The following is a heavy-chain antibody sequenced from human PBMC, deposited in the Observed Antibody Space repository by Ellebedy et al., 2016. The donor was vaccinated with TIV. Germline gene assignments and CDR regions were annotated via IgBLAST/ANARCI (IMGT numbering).Heavy chain of an antibody. CDR1: GFTFSSYG. D-gene: IGHD4-17*01. CDR3: ARGTTSKGISCFDY. V-gene: IGHV3-23*01. Sequence: PGGSLRLSCAASGFTFSSYGMHWVRQAPGKGLECVSGVSGSGESTRYADSVKGRFTISRDNTKNTLYLEMNSLRAEDTALYYCARGTTSKGISCFDYWGQGTLVTVSS. CDR2: VSGSGEST. J-gene: IGHJ4*02.